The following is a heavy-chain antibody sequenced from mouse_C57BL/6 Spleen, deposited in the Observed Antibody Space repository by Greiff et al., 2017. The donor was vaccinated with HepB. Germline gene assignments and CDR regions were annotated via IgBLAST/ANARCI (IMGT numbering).Heavy chain of an antibody. J-gene: IGHJ3*01. CDR1: GFNIKDDY. CDR3: TTRDQFAY. D-gene: IGHD3-3*01. Sequence: VHVKQSGAELVRPGASVKLSCTASGFNIKDDYMHWVKQRPEQGLEWIGWIDPENGDTEYASKFQGKATITADTSSNTAYLQLSSLTSEDTAVYYCTTRDQFAYWGQGTLVTVSA. CDR2: IDPENGDT. V-gene: IGHV14-4*01.